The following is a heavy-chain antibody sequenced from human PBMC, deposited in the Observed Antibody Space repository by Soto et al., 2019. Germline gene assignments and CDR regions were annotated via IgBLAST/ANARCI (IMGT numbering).Heavy chain of an antibody. V-gene: IGHV6-1*01. Sequence: PSQTLSLTCVISGDSVSSNGACWNWIRQSPSRGLQWLGRIYYRSKWFHDYAASVESRMAISPDTSRNQFSLQLNYVTPEDTAVYYCARVHCSAGTCLDGLDFWGQGTTVTVSS. J-gene: IGHJ6*02. D-gene: IGHD2-15*01. CDR1: GDSVSSNGAC. CDR3: ARVHCSAGTCLDGLDF. CDR2: IYYRSKWFH.